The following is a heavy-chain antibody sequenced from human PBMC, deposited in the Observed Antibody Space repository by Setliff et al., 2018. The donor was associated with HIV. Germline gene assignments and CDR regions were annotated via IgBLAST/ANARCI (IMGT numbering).Heavy chain of an antibody. Sequence: SVKVSCKASGDTFSNYAISWVQQAPGQGLEWMGGIIPIFGTASHAQKFQGRVTITTDESTSTAYMELSSLRFEDTAMYYCESAYCSSTGCYVRWGNGVDFWAEEPTVTV. CDR2: IIPIFGTA. J-gene: IGHJ6*02. CDR1: GDTFSNYA. D-gene: IGHD2-2*01. V-gene: IGHV1-69*05. CDR3: ESAYCSSTGCYVRWGNGVDF.